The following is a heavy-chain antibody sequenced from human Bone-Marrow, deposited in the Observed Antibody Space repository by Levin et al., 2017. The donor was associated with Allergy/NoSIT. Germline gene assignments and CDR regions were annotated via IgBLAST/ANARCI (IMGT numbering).Heavy chain of an antibody. Sequence: PSETLSLTCTVSGGSISSSYWNWIRQPPGKGLEWIGYFYYRGNTRYNPSLKSRVTISVDTSKNQFSLRLSSVTAADTAVYYCGGGLDGYNWRDAFDIWGQGTMVTVSS. J-gene: IGHJ3*02. CDR1: GGSISSSY. CDR3: GGGLDGYNWRDAFDI. D-gene: IGHD5-24*01. V-gene: IGHV4-59*01. CDR2: FYYRGNT.